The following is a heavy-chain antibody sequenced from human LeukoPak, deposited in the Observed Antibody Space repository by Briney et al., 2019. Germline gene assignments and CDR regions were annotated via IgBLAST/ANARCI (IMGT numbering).Heavy chain of an antibody. D-gene: IGHD3-22*01. Sequence: SETLSLTCTVSGGSISSCYWSWIRQPAGKGLEWIGRIYTSGSTNYNPSLKSRVTMSVDTSKNQFSLKLSSVTAADTAVYYCARALSYYDSSGYGGDAFDIWGQGTMVTVSS. V-gene: IGHV4-4*07. CDR3: ARALSYYDSSGYGGDAFDI. J-gene: IGHJ3*02. CDR1: GGSISSCY. CDR2: IYTSGST.